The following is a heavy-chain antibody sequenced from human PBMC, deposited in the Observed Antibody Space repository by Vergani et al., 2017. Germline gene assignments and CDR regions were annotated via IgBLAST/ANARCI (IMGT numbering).Heavy chain of an antibody. CDR3: ARGTYDGLGVGFDY. Sequence: QVQLVQSGAEVKKPGASVKVSCKASGYTFTSYAMHWVRQATGQRLEWMGWINAGKGNTKYSQKFQGRVTITRDTSASTAYMELSSLRSEDTAVYYCARGTYDGLGVGFDYWGQGTLVTVSS. J-gene: IGHJ4*02. CDR1: GYTFTSYA. V-gene: IGHV1-3*01. D-gene: IGHD3/OR15-3a*01. CDR2: INAGKGNT.